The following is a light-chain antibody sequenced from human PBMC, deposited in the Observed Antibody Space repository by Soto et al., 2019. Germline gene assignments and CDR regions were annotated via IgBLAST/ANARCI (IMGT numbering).Light chain of an antibody. CDR2: GAS. Sequence: EIVLTQSPGTLSLSPGERATLSCRASQSVSSSYLAWYQQKPGQAPRFLIYGASSRATGIPDRFSGSGSGTDFTLTISRLEPEDFAVDYCQQYGSSPSFGPGTKVYIK. CDR3: QQYGSSPS. J-gene: IGKJ3*01. V-gene: IGKV3-20*01. CDR1: QSVSSSY.